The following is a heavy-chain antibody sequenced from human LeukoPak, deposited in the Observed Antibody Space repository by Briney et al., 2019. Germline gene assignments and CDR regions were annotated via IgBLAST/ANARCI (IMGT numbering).Heavy chain of an antibody. J-gene: IGHJ4*02. D-gene: IGHD3-22*01. CDR3: ARGVYSSASGDYFDY. Sequence: PGGSLRLSCAASGFTFSSYWMHWVRQAPGKGLEWVSGISWNSGSIGYADSVKGRFTISRDNAKNSLYLQMNSLRAEDTALYYCARGVYSSASGDYFDYWGQGTLVTVSS. CDR2: ISWNSGSI. CDR1: GFTFSSYW. V-gene: IGHV3-9*01.